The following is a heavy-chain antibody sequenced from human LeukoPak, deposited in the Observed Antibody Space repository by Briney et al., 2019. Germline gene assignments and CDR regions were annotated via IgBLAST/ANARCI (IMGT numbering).Heavy chain of an antibody. D-gene: IGHD6-19*01. J-gene: IGHJ4*02. Sequence: GGSLRLSCAASGFTFSSYAMHWVRQAPGKGLEYVSAISSNGGSTYYANSVKGRFTISRDNSKNTLYLQMGSPRAEDMAVYHCARKLMYSSGFDYWGQGTLVTVSS. CDR2: ISSNGGST. CDR3: ARKLMYSSGFDY. V-gene: IGHV3-64*01. CDR1: GFTFSSYA.